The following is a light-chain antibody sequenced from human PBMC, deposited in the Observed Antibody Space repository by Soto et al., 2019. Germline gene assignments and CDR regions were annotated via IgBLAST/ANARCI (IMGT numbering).Light chain of an antibody. V-gene: IGKV1-5*01. CDR3: QQYNGYPWT. Sequence: DIQMTQSPSTLSASVGDRVTITCRASQSITNWLAWYQQKPGKAPKLLMYDASSLHSGVPSRFSGSGSWTEFTLTISSLQPDDVATDDYQQYNGYPWTFGLGTKVEIK. CDR2: DAS. CDR1: QSITNW. J-gene: IGKJ1*01.